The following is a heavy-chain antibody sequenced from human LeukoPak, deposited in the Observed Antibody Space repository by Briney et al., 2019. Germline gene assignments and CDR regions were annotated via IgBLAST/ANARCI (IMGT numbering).Heavy chain of an antibody. Sequence: PGGSLRLSCAASGFTFSSYSMNWVRQAPGKGLEWVSSISSSSSDIYYADSVKGRFTISRDNAKNSLYLQMNSLRAEDTAVYYCARDKMATIISCDYWGQGTLVTVSS. CDR2: ISSSSSDI. J-gene: IGHJ4*02. V-gene: IGHV3-21*01. CDR3: ARDKMATIISCDY. CDR1: GFTFSSYS. D-gene: IGHD5-24*01.